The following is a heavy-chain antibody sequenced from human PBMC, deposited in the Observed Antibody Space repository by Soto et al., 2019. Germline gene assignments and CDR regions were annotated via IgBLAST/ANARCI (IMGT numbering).Heavy chain of an antibody. CDR2: ISYDGSNK. V-gene: IGHV3-30-3*01. J-gene: IGHJ6*02. CDR1: GFIFSSYA. Sequence: QVQLVESGGGVVQPGRSLRLSCAASGFIFSSYAMHWVRQAPGKGLEWVAVISYDGSNKYYADSVKGRFTISRDNSNNTLYLQMNSLRAEDTAVYYCARTGLLHGMDVWGQGTTVTVSS. CDR3: ARTGLLHGMDV. D-gene: IGHD2-15*01.